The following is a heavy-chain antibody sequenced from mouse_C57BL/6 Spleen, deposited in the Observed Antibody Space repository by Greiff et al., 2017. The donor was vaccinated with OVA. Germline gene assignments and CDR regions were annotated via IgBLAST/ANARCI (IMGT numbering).Heavy chain of an antibody. J-gene: IGHJ4*01. CDR3: ANDGVMDY. D-gene: IGHD2-3*01. CDR1: GYSFTDYN. Sequence: VQLQQSGPELVKPGASVKISCKASGYSFTDYNMNWVKQSKGKSLEWIGVINPNNGTTSYNQNLKGKATLTVDQSSSTSYMHLNILKSEDSAVYYCANDGVMDYWGQGTSVTVSS. V-gene: IGHV1-39*01. CDR2: INPNNGTT.